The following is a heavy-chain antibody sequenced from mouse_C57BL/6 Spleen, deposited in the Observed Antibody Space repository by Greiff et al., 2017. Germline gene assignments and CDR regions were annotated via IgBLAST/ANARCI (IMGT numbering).Heavy chain of an antibody. CDR3: ASLDGYYLFAY. CDR1: GFTFSSYG. CDR2: ISSGGSYT. V-gene: IGHV5-6*01. J-gene: IGHJ3*01. D-gene: IGHD2-3*01. Sequence: VQLKESGGDLVKPGGSLKLSCAASGFTFSSYGMSWVRQTPDKRLEWVATISSGGSYTYYPDSVKGRFTISRDNAKNTLYLQMSSLKSEDTAMYYCASLDGYYLFAYWGQGTLVTVSA.